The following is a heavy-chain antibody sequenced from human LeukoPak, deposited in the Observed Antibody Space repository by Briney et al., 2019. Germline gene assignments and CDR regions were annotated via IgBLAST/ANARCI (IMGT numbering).Heavy chain of an antibody. J-gene: IGHJ6*03. Sequence: GASVKVSCKASGYTFTSYYMHWVRQAPGQELEWMGIINPSGGSTSYAQKFQGRVTMTRDMSTSTVYMELSSLRSEDTAVYYCARANPQTYYDFWRGYHYYMDVWGKGTTVTVSS. D-gene: IGHD3-3*01. CDR1: GYTFTSYY. CDR3: ARANPQTYYDFWRGYHYYMDV. V-gene: IGHV1-46*01. CDR2: INPSGGST.